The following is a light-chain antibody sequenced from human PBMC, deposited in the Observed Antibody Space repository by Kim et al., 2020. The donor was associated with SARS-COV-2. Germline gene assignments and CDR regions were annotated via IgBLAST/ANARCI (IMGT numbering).Light chain of an antibody. CDR3: SSYTSSGNFKI. CDR1: NSDVGAFKR. CDR2: DVT. J-gene: IGLJ2*01. Sequence: QSALTQPASVSGSPGQSITISCPGTNSDVGAFKRVSWYQQHPGKAPKLMIYDVTNRPSAVSNRFSGSKSGNTASLTISGLQAEDEADYYCSSYTSSGNFKICGGGTKLTVL. V-gene: IGLV2-14*03.